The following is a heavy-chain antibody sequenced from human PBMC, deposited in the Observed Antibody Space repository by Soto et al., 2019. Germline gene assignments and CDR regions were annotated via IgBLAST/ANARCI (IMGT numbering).Heavy chain of an antibody. CDR3: ARVEFGGKSYYFDY. CDR1: GFTFSDYG. J-gene: IGHJ4*02. V-gene: IGHV3-33*01. D-gene: IGHD2-21*01. Sequence: PGGSLRLSCVASGFTFSDYGIHWVRQAPDKGLEWVAVVWFDGSIQYYGDSVKGRFTISRDNSNNTVDLQMNNLRAEDTAVYYCARVEFGGKSYYFDYWGQGTPVTVSS. CDR2: VWFDGSIQ.